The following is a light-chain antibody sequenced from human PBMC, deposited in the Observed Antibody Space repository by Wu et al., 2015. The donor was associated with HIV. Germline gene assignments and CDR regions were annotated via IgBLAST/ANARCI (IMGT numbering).Light chain of an antibody. V-gene: IGKV1-9*01. CDR3: QQYDYLWT. Sequence: DIQLTQSPSFLSASVGDRVTITCRASQGISSYLAWYQQKPRKAPKLLIYAASTLQSGVPSRFSGSGSGTEFTLTISSLQPDDLATYYCQQYDYLWTFGPGTKVEIK. CDR2: AAS. CDR1: QGISSY. J-gene: IGKJ1*01.